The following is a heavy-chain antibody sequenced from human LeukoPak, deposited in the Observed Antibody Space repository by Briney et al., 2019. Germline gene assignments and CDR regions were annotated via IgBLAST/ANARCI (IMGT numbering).Heavy chain of an antibody. CDR3: ARRRRGVMCFDY. CDR1: GGSISSSSYY. V-gene: IGHV4-39*07. J-gene: IGHJ4*02. Sequence: SETLSLTCTVSGGSISSSSYYWSWIRQPPVKGLEWIGEINHSGSTNYNPSLKSRVTISVDTSKNQFSLKLSSVTAADTAVYYCARRRRGVMCFDYWGQGTLVTVSS. CDR2: INHSGST. D-gene: IGHD3-10*01.